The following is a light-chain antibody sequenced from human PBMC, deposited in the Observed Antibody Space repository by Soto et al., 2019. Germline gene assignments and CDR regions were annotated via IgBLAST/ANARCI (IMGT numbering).Light chain of an antibody. CDR2: GAS. CDR1: QSVSSSY. CDR3: QQYGSSS. J-gene: IGKJ4*01. Sequence: EIVLTQSPGTLSLSPGERATLSCRASQSVSSSYLAWYQQKPGQAPRLLIYGASSRAAGITDRFRGSGSGTDFTLTISRLEPGDFAVYYWQQYGSSSFGGGTKVEIK. V-gene: IGKV3-20*01.